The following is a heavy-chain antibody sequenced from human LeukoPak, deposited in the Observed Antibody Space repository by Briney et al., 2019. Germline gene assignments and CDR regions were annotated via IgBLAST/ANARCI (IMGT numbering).Heavy chain of an antibody. CDR3: ARSGVDGFWSGYYPNWFDP. J-gene: IGHJ5*02. D-gene: IGHD3-3*01. Sequence: PSETLSLTCAVYGGSFSGYYWSWIRQPPGKGLEWIGEINHSGSTNYNPSLKSRVTISVDTSKNQFSLKLSSVTAADTAVYYCARSGVDGFWSGYYPNWFDPWGQGTLVTVSS. CDR2: INHSGST. CDR1: GGSFSGYY. V-gene: IGHV4-34*01.